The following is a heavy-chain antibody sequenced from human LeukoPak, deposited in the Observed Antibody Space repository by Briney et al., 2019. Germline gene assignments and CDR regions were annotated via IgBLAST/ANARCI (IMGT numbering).Heavy chain of an antibody. CDR1: GYTFTSYY. Sequence: ASVKVSCKASGYTFTSYYMHWVRQAPGQGLEWMGIINPSGGSTSYAQKFQGRVTMTRDTSTSTVYMELSSLRSEDTAAYYCARDLDDSSGYLVDFDYWGQGTLVTVSS. V-gene: IGHV1-46*01. D-gene: IGHD3-22*01. CDR2: INPSGGST. J-gene: IGHJ4*02. CDR3: ARDLDDSSGYLVDFDY.